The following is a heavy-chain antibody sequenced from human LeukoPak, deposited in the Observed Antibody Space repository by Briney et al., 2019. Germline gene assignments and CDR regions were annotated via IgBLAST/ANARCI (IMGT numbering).Heavy chain of an antibody. J-gene: IGHJ4*02. D-gene: IGHD3-10*01. V-gene: IGHV1-3*01. Sequence: ASVKVSCKTSGYNFPSYTMHWLRQAPGQSPEWMGSINGDNGNTRYSEKFQDRVTFTRNTSASSAYMELSSLRFEDTAVYYCAGSSSGTYHYWGQGTLVTVSS. CDR2: INGDNGNT. CDR3: AGSSSGTYHY. CDR1: GYNFPSYT.